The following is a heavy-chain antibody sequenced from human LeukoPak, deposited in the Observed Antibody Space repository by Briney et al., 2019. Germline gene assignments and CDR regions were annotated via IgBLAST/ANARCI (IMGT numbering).Heavy chain of an antibody. CDR3: ARAGGYCGRISCPYYFDY. Sequence: ASVTVSCKASGYTFTSYDINWVRQAAGQGLEWMGWMNPNSGNTGYAQKFQGRVTMTRNTSISTAYMELSSLRSEDTAVYYCARAGGYCGRISCPYYFDYWGQGSLVAVSS. V-gene: IGHV1-8*01. CDR1: GYTFTSYD. D-gene: IGHD2-15*01. J-gene: IGHJ4*02. CDR2: MNPNSGNT.